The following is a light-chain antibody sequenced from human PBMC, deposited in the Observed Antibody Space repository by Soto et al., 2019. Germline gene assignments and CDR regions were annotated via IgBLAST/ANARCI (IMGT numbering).Light chain of an antibody. CDR2: AVS. V-gene: IGLV2-11*01. CDR1: SSDVGGYNY. CDR3: CSYAGYYTLV. Sequence: QSALTQPRSVSGSPGQSVTISCTGTSSDVGGYNYVSWYQQHPGKAPKLIIYAVSGRPSGVPDRFSGSKSGNTASLTISGLHADDEADYYCCSYAGYYTLVFGGGTQLTVL. J-gene: IGLJ2*01.